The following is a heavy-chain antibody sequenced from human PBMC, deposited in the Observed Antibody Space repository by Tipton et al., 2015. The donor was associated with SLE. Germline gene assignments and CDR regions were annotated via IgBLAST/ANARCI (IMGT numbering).Heavy chain of an antibody. Sequence: TLSLTCAVSGYSISSGYYWGWIRQPPGKGLEWIGSIYHSGSTYYNPSLKSRVTISVDTSKNQFSLKLSSVTAADTAVYYCARDQWELLGGYYYMDVWGKGTTVTVSS. CDR2: IYHSGST. CDR1: GYSISSGYY. V-gene: IGHV4-38-2*02. D-gene: IGHD1-26*01. CDR3: ARDQWELLGGYYYMDV. J-gene: IGHJ6*03.